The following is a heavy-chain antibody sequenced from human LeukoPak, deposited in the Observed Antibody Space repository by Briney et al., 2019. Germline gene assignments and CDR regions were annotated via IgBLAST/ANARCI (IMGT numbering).Heavy chain of an antibody. CDR1: GYTFTSYG. V-gene: IGHV1-18*01. CDR2: ISAYNGNT. J-gene: IGHJ4*02. Sequence: GASVKVSCKASGYTFTSYGISWVRQAPGQGLEWMGWISAYNGNTNYAQKLQGRVTMTTDTSTSTAYMELRSLRSDDTAVYYCARDLESITIFGVVIPLFDYWGQGTLVTVSS. D-gene: IGHD3-3*01. CDR3: ARDLESITIFGVVIPLFDY.